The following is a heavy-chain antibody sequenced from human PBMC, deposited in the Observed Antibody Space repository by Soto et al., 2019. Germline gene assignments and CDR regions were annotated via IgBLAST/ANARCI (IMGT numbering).Heavy chain of an antibody. V-gene: IGHV1-2*02. Sequence: QVQLVQSGPEVKTPGASVRVSCQSSGYTFGAYYIHWVRQAPGQGLEWMGWVSPLSGGTNIAQRFQGRLRLTSDASINTVFMELSSLRSGDTALYFCAREFDSGDLGLDRWGQGTTVSVS. CDR1: GYTFGAYY. J-gene: IGHJ6*02. D-gene: IGHD2-21*01. CDR3: AREFDSGDLGLDR. CDR2: VSPLSGGT.